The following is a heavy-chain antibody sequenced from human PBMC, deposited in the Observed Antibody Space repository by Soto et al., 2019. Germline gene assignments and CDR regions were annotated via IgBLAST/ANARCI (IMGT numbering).Heavy chain of an antibody. CDR3: VKDRDSNSWPSRDV. Sequence: QVHLVQSGAEVKKPGASVNVSCKTSGYTFTRNGISWVRQAPGQGLEWMGWISPNSGNIKYAQKLQGRVIMTTDTSMSTAYMELRSLRSDDTAVYYCVKDRDSNSWPSRDVWGPGTTVTVSS. CDR1: GYTFTRNG. CDR2: ISPNSGNI. D-gene: IGHD3-22*01. J-gene: IGHJ6*02. V-gene: IGHV1-18*01.